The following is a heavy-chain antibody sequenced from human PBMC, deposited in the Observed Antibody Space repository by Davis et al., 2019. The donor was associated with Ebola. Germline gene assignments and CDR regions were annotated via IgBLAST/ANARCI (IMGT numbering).Heavy chain of an antibody. CDR3: ARVGGTMVRGVIGY. J-gene: IGHJ4*02. D-gene: IGHD3-10*01. CDR2: IWYDGSNK. Sequence: GESLKISCAASGFTFSSYGMHWVRQAPGKGLEWVAVIWYDGSNKYYADSVKGRFTISRDNSKNTLYLQMNSLRAEDTAVYYCARVGGTMVRGVIGYWGQGTLVTVSS. V-gene: IGHV3-33*01. CDR1: GFTFSSYG.